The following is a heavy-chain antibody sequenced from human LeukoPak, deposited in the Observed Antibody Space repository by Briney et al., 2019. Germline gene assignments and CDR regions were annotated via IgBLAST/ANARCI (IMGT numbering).Heavy chain of an antibody. CDR2: IIPILGIA. V-gene: IGHV1-69*02. CDR3: ARGSLSLQLYSYGMDV. D-gene: IGHD1-1*01. J-gene: IGHJ6*02. CDR1: GGTSSSYT. Sequence: SVKVSCKASGGTSSSYTISWVRQAPGQGLEWMGRIIPILGIANYAQKFQGRVTITADKSTSTAYMELSSLRSEDTAVYYCARGSLSLQLYSYGMDVWGQGTTVTVSS.